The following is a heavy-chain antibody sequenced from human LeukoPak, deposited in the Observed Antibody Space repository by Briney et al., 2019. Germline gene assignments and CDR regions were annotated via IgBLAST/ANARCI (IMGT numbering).Heavy chain of an antibody. J-gene: IGHJ5*02. V-gene: IGHV1-2*02. CDR3: ARAPQLFCSGGSCYSDNNWFDP. CDR2: INPNSGGT. Sequence: EASVKVSCKASGYTFTGYYMHWVRQAPGQGLEWMGWINPNSGGTNYAQKFQGRVTMTRDTFISTAYMELSRLRSDDTAVYYCARAPQLFCSGGSCYSDNNWFDPWGQGTMVTVSS. CDR1: GYTFTGYY. D-gene: IGHD2-15*01.